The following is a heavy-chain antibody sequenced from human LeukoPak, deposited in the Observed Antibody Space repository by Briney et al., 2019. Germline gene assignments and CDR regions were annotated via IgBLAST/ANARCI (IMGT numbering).Heavy chain of an antibody. Sequence: GGSLRLSCAASGFTFSTYSTSWVRQAPGKGLDWVASINQDGSAENYVDSVRGRSTISRDNAKDSLYLQVNSLRVDDTAVYYCVRLFGGVTTFDYWGQGTLVTVSS. CDR2: INQDGSAE. D-gene: IGHD4-17*01. J-gene: IGHJ4*02. CDR3: VRLFGGVTTFDY. CDR1: GFTFSTYS. V-gene: IGHV3-7*01.